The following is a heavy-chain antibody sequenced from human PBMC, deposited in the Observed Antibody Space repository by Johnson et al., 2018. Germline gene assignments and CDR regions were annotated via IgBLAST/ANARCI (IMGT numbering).Heavy chain of an antibody. J-gene: IGHJ6*02. D-gene: IGHD4-17*01. CDR1: GFTFSSYG. V-gene: IGHV3-30*03. Sequence: QLVESGGGVVQPGGSLRLSCAASGFTFSSYGMHWVRQAPGKGLEWVAVISYDGSNKYYVDSVKGRFTISRDNANNSLYLQMDSLGAEDTAVHYCTRDHRGVTTASGGMDVWGQGTTVTISS. CDR2: ISYDGSNK. CDR3: TRDHRGVTTASGGMDV.